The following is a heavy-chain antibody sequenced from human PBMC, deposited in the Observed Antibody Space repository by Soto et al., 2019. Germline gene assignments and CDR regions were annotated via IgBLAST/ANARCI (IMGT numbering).Heavy chain of an antibody. CDR3: ARGGIRQYSYYGMDV. J-gene: IGHJ6*02. Sequence: QVQLVQSGAEVKKPGASVKVSCKASGYTFTSYYMHWVRQAPGQGLEWMGIINPSGGRTSYAQKCQGRVTLPGATSTSTVYMELSSLRSEDTAVYYCARGGIRQYSYYGMDVWGQGTTVTVSS. CDR2: INPSGGRT. CDR1: GYTFTSYY. D-gene: IGHD3-16*01. V-gene: IGHV1-46*01.